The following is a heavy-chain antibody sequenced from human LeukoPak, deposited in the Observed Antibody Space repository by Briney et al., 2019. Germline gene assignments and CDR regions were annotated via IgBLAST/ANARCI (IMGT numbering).Heavy chain of an antibody. V-gene: IGHV4-61*02. J-gene: IGHJ4*02. CDR1: GGSLSSGSYY. D-gene: IGHD2-2*01. CDR2: IYTSGST. Sequence: SQTLSLTCTVSGGSLSSGSYYWSWIRQPVGKGLEWIGRIYTSGSTNYNPSLKSRVTISVDTSKNQFSLKLSSVTAADTAVYYCARGYCSSTSCQSGDYWGQGTLVTVSS. CDR3: ARGYCSSTSCQSGDY.